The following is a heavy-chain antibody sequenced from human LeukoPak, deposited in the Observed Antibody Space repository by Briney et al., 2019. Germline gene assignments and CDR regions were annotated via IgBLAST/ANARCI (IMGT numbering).Heavy chain of an antibody. CDR3: ARDSPSSTSWGY. Sequence: PGGSLRLSCAASGFTFSSFAMSWVRQAPGKGLEWVSVISGSGGSTYYADSVKGRFIISRDKSKNTLYLQMNSLRAEDTAVYYCARDSPSSTSWGYWGQGTLVTVSS. J-gene: IGHJ4*02. D-gene: IGHD2-2*01. CDR2: ISGSGGST. V-gene: IGHV3-23*01. CDR1: GFTFSSFA.